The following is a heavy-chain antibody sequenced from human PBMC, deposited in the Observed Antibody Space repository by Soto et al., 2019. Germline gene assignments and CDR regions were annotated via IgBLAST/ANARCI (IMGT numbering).Heavy chain of an antibody. CDR3: AKPKGGHYYDSSGYIFDY. V-gene: IGHV3-23*01. D-gene: IGHD3-22*01. CDR1: GFTFSSYA. J-gene: IGHJ4*02. Sequence: GGSLRLFCAASGFTFSSYAMSWVRQAPRKGLEWVSAISGSGGSTYYADSVKGRFTISRDNSKNTLYLQMNSLRAEDTAVYYCAKPKGGHYYDSSGYIFDYWGQGTLVTVSS. CDR2: ISGSGGST.